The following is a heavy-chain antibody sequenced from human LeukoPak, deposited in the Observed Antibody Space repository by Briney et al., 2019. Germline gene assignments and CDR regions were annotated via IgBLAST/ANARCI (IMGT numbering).Heavy chain of an antibody. CDR3: ARDRPGNKAIDY. J-gene: IGHJ4*02. CDR1: GFTFSTYW. CDR2: IHSDGSST. D-gene: IGHD5-18*01. V-gene: IGHV3-74*01. Sequence: GGSLRLSXAASGFTFSTYWMHWVRQAPGKGLVWVSRIHSDGSSTRYAHYVNGRFTISRDNAKNTLYLQMNSLRAEDTAMYYCARDRPGNKAIDYWGQGTLVTVSS.